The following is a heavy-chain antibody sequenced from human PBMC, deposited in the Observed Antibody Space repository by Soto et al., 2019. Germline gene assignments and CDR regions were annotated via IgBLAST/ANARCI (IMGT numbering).Heavy chain of an antibody. Sequence: PSETLSLTCSVSGASIRSYYWHWIRQPPGKGLEWIGYVYTSDYTRYSSSLKSRVTISVDTSKSQFYLRLNSVTAADTAVYYCASSAHHPGDFFYYNGMDVWGQGTTVTVS. D-gene: IGHD3-10*01. CDR3: ASSAHHPGDFFYYNGMDV. J-gene: IGHJ6*02. CDR2: VYTSDYT. V-gene: IGHV4-4*08. CDR1: GASIRSYY.